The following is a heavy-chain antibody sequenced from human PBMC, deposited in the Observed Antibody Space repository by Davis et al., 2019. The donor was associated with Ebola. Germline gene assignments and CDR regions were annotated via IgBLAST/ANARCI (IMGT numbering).Heavy chain of an antibody. Sequence: GGSLRLSCAASGFTFSSYWMSWVRQAPGKGLEWVANIKQDGSEKYYVDSVKGRFTISRDNAKNSLYLQMDSLTDDDTALYYCTRGVDTTLASWSDALDVWGQGTMVTVSS. J-gene: IGHJ3*01. CDR2: IKQDGSEK. CDR3: TRGVDTTLASWSDALDV. CDR1: GFTFSSYW. D-gene: IGHD2-15*01. V-gene: IGHV3-7*01.